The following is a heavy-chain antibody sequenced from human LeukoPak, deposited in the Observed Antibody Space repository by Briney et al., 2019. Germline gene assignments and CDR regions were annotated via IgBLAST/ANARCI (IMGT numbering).Heavy chain of an antibody. CDR1: GGTFISYA. D-gene: IGHD6-19*01. CDR2: INAANGNT. J-gene: IGHJ5*02. CDR3: ARGAPIRVAVAATFDP. Sequence: ASVKVSCKAPGGTFISYAISWVRQAPGQRLEWMGWINAANGNTQYSQKFQGRVTITRDTSASTAYMELSSLRSEDTAVYYCARGAPIRVAVAATFDPWGQGTLVTVPS. V-gene: IGHV1-3*01.